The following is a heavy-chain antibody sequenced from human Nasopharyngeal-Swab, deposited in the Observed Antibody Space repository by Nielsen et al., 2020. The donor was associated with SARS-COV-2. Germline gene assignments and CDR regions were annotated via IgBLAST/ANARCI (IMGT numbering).Heavy chain of an antibody. D-gene: IGHD3-10*02. CDR2: VHYSGST. CDR3: ARGTMFYFDY. J-gene: IGHJ4*02. Sequence: RQAPGKGLEWIAYVHYSGSTDYNPSLKSRVTVSADTVMNQFSLKLDSVTAADTAVYYCARGTMFYFDYWGQGTLVTVSS. V-gene: IGHV4-59*01.